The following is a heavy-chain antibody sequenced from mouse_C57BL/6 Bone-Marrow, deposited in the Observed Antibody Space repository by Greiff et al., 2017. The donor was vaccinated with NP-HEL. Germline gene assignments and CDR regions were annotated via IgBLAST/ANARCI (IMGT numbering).Heavy chain of an antibody. Sequence: EVQLQESGEGLVKPGGSLKLSCAASGFTFSSYAMSWVRQTPEKRLEWVAYISSGGDYIYYADTVKGRFTISRDNARNTLYLQMSSLKSEDTAMYYGTREALDSSGYEFVYWGQGTLVTVSA. D-gene: IGHD3-2*02. V-gene: IGHV5-9-1*02. CDR1: GFTFSSYA. CDR3: TREALDSSGYEFVY. J-gene: IGHJ3*01. CDR2: ISSGGDYI.